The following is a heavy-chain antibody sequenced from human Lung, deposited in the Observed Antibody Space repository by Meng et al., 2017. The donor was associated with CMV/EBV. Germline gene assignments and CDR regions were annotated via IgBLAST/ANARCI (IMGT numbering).Heavy chain of an antibody. J-gene: IGHJ4*02. CDR2: ISQDESKD. V-gene: IGHV3-30-3*01. CDR1: GFSFQNYA. Sequence: SCEGSGFSFQNYALHWVRQTPGEGLEWVAVISQDESKDYYGDSVKGRFRVSRDDSKATVYLHMNSLTVDDTSIYYCARLYCTGLTCFLDYWGQGSXVTVSS. CDR3: ARLYCTGLTCFLDY. D-gene: IGHD2-8*02.